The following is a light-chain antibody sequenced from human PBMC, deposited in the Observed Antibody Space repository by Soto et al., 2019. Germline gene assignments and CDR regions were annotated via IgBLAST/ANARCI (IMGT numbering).Light chain of an antibody. CDR3: QQRSNWRGT. CDR2: DAS. Sequence: EIVMPQSPPTLSVSPGERATLSCRASQSVGSKLAWYQQRPGRAPRLLIYDASNRATGIPARFSGSGSGTDFTPTISSLEPEDFAVYYCQQRSNWRGTFGQGTRLEIK. V-gene: IGKV3-11*01. J-gene: IGKJ5*01. CDR1: QSVGSK.